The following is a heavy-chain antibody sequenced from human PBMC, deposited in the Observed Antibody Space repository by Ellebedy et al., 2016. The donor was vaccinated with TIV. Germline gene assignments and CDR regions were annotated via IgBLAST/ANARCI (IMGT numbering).Heavy chain of an antibody. CDR2: IYYSGSA. CDR1: GYSISSGYY. V-gene: IGHV4-38-2*02. Sequence: MPSETLSLTCTVSGYSISSGYYWGWIRQPPGKGLEWIGSIYYSGSAYYNPSLKSRVPVSVDTSKNQFSLNLRPVTAADTAVYYCARDPALPRGRFDTWGQGTLVTVSS. CDR3: ARDPALPRGRFDT. J-gene: IGHJ5*02.